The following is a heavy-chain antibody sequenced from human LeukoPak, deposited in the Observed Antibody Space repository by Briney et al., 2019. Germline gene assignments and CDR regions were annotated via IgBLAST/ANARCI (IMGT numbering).Heavy chain of an antibody. J-gene: IGHJ5*02. D-gene: IGHD6-6*01. CDR2: IHHSGST. Sequence: PSETLSLTCAVYGGSFSGYYWSWIRQPPGKGLEWIGEIHHSGSTNYNPSLKSRVTISVDTSKNQFSLKLSSVTAADTAVYYCARQLVRYWFDPWGQGTLVTVSS. CDR1: GGSFSGYY. CDR3: ARQLVRYWFDP. V-gene: IGHV4-34*01.